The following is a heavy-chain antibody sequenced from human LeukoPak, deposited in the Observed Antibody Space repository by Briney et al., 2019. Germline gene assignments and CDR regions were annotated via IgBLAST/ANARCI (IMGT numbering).Heavy chain of an antibody. Sequence: RASVKVSCKASGYTFTIYDINWVRQATGQGLEWMGWMNPNSGNTGYAQKFQGRVTMTRNTSISTAYMELSSLRSEDTAVYYCARMVYCSSTSCHPAYNWFDPWGQGTLVTVSS. CDR3: ARMVYCSSTSCHPAYNWFDP. CDR2: MNPNSGNT. CDR1: GYTFTIYD. J-gene: IGHJ5*02. D-gene: IGHD2-2*01. V-gene: IGHV1-8*01.